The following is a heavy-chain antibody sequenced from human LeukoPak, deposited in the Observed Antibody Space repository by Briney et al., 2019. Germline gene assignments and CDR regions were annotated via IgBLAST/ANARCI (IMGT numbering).Heavy chain of an antibody. J-gene: IGHJ4*02. Sequence: GRSLRLSCAASGFTFSSYGMHWVRQAPGKGLEWVAVIWYDGSNKYYADSVKGRFTISRDNSKNTLYLQMNSLRAEDTAVYYCAREGKLKTKYGSGSYLTSAPGDYWGQGTLVTVSS. V-gene: IGHV3-33*01. D-gene: IGHD3-10*01. CDR3: AREGKLKTKYGSGSYLTSAPGDY. CDR1: GFTFSSYG. CDR2: IWYDGSNK.